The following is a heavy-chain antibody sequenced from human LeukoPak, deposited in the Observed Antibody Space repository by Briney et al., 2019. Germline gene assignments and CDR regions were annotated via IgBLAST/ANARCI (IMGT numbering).Heavy chain of an antibody. J-gene: IGHJ5*02. CDR1: GFTFSSYS. V-gene: IGHV3-21*01. CDR3: ARHLLEIGEGGNWFDP. Sequence: GGSLRLSCAASGFTFSSYSMNWVRQAPGKGLEWVSSISSSSSYIYYADSVKGRFTISRDNAKNSLYLQMNSLRAEDTAVYYCARHLLEIGEGGNWFDPWGQGTLVTVSS. D-gene: IGHD5-24*01. CDR2: ISSSSSYI.